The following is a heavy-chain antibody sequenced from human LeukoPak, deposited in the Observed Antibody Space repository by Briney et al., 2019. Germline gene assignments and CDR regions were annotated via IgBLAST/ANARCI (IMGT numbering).Heavy chain of an antibody. CDR1: GFTFSSYG. D-gene: IGHD3-9*01. CDR2: IRYDGSNK. CDR3: AREGPPSTGYPLDY. Sequence: PGGSLRLSCAASGFTFSSYGMHWVRQAPGKGLEWVAFIRYDGSNKYYADSVKGRFTISRDNAKNSLYLQMNSLRAEDTAVYYCAREGPPSTGYPLDYWGQRTLVTVSS. J-gene: IGHJ4*02. V-gene: IGHV3-30*02.